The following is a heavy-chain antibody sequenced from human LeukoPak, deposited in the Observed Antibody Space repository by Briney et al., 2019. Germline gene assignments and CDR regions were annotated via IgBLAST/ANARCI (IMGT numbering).Heavy chain of an antibody. D-gene: IGHD3-9*01. CDR3: ATDRPPHFLTGYYKPHRDAFDI. V-gene: IGHV1-24*01. J-gene: IGHJ3*02. CDR1: GYTLTELS. CDR2: FDPEDGET. Sequence: AASVKVSCKVSGYTLTELSMHWVRQAPGKGLEWMGGFDPEDGETIYAQKFQGRVTMTEDTSTDTAYMELSSLRSEDTAVYYCATDRPPHFLTGYYKPHRDAFDIWGQGTMVTVSS.